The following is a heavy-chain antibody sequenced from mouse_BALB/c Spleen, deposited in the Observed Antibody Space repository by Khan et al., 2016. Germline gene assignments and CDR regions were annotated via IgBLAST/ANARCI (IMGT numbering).Heavy chain of an antibody. CDR2: ITYSGSP. J-gene: IGHJ3*01. Sequence: EVQLQESGPGLVKPSQSLSLTCTVTGYSIISDYAWNWIRQFPGDKLAWMGYITYSGSPTYNPSLKSRISITRDTSKNQFVLQLSSGTPADTATLYCASSGFNYAAFSYWGQGTLVTVSA. D-gene: IGHD2-1*01. V-gene: IGHV3-2*02. CDR3: ASSGFNYAAFSY. CDR1: GYSIISDYA.